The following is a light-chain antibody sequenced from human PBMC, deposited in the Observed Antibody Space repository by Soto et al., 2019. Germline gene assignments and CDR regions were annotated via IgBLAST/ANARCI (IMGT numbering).Light chain of an antibody. Sequence: QSVLTQPASVSGSPGQSITISCTGTSSDVGGYNYVCWYKQHPGKAPQLMIYEVTNRPSGVSDRFSSSKSGNTASLTISGLQAEDEADYYCSSYTSSSTLYVFGTGTKVTVL. CDR1: SSDVGGYNY. CDR2: EVT. J-gene: IGLJ1*01. V-gene: IGLV2-14*01. CDR3: SSYTSSSTLYV.